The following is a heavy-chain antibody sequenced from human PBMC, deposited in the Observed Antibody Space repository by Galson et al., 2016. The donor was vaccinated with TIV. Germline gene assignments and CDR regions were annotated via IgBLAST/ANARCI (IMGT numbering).Heavy chain of an antibody. V-gene: IGHV1-2*02. J-gene: IGHJ4*02. CDR2: INPKDGDT. CDR3: ARDHDLLTGHSSFDL. CDR1: GYTFSDYY. D-gene: IGHD3-9*01. Sequence: SCKASGYTFSDYYIHWVRQAPGQGLQWMGWINPKDGDTYFAQDFHGRVSMTRDTSFSTVYLEMSRLRSDDTSLYYCARDHDLLTGHSSFDLGGQGTLVTVSS.